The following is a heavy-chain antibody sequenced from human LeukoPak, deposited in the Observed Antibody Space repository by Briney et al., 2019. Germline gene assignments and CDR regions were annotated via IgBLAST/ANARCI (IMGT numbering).Heavy chain of an antibody. Sequence: SETLSLTCTVSGGSISSGSYYWSWIRQPAGKGLEWIGRIYTSGSTNYNPSLKSRVTISVDTSKNQFSLKLSSVTAADTAVYYCARGDLKSDWFDPWGQGTLVIVST. J-gene: IGHJ5*02. D-gene: IGHD3-3*01. V-gene: IGHV4-61*02. CDR3: ARGDLKSDWFDP. CDR1: GGSISSGSYY. CDR2: IYTSGST.